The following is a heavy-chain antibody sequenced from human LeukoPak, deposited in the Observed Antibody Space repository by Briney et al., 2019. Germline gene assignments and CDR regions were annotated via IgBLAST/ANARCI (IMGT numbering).Heavy chain of an antibody. J-gene: IGHJ3*02. CDR1: GGSISSYY. CDR3: AKEGDYYGSGSYRDGFDI. CDR2: IYYSGST. V-gene: IGHV4-59*01. D-gene: IGHD3-10*01. Sequence: PSEPLSLTCTVSGGSISSYYWSWIRQPPGKGLEWIGYIYYSGSTNYNPSLKSRVTISVDTSKNQFSLKLSSVTAADTAVYYCAKEGDYYGSGSYRDGFDIWGQGTRATVSS.